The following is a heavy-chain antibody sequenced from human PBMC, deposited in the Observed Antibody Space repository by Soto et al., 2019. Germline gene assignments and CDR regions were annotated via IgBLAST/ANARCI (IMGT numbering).Heavy chain of an antibody. CDR3: ARVCSGRSCYSE. Sequence: SLSLTCAVSGGSISSSNWWSWVRQPPGKGLEWIGEIYHSGSTNYNPSLKSRVTISVDKSKNQFSLKLSSVTAADTAVYYCARVCSGRSCYSERGPRTLGTVSS. J-gene: IGHJ1*01. D-gene: IGHD2-15*01. CDR2: IYHSGST. V-gene: IGHV4-4*02. CDR1: GGSISSSNW.